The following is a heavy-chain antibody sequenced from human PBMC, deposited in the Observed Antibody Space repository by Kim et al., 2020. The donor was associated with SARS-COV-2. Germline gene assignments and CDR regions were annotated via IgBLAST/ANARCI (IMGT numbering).Heavy chain of an antibody. J-gene: IGHJ6*02. CDR1: GGSISSYY. D-gene: IGHD2-21*02. CDR3: ARDIVVVPAIRGYYYYGMDV. Sequence: SETLSLTCTVSGGSISSYYWSWIRQPPGKGLEWIGYIYYSGSTNYNPSLKSRVTISVDTSKNQFSLKLSSVTAADTAVDYCARDIVVVPAIRGYYYYGMDVWGQGTTVTVSS. V-gene: IGHV4-59*01. CDR2: IYYSGST.